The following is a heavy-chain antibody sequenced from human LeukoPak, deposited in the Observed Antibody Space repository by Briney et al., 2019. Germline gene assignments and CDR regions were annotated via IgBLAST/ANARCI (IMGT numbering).Heavy chain of an antibody. CDR3: ARELVSGWSPDY. CDR2: ISSSSSYI. J-gene: IGHJ4*02. D-gene: IGHD6-19*01. CDR1: GFTFSSYS. Sequence: PGGSLRLSCAASGFTFSSYSMNWVRQAPGKGLEWVSSISSSSSYIYYADSVKGRFTISRDNAKNSLYLRMNSLRAEDTAVYYCARELVSGWSPDYWGQETLVTVSS. V-gene: IGHV3-21*01.